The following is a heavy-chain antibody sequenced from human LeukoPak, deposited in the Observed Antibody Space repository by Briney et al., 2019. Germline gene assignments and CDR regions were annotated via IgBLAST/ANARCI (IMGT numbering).Heavy chain of an antibody. D-gene: IGHD3-10*01. CDR3: AKDDAWLRFGE. V-gene: IGHV3-23*01. J-gene: IGHJ4*02. CDR1: GFTFSSYA. CDR2: ISGSGGST. Sequence: PGGSLRLSCVVSGFTFSSYAMSWVRQAPGKGLEWVSGISGSGGSTYYEDSVKGRFTISRDNSKNTLYLEVISLTAEDTAVYYCAKDDAWLRFGEWSQGTLVTVSS.